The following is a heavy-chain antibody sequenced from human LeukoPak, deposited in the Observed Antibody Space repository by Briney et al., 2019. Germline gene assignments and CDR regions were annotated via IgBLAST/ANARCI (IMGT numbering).Heavy chain of an antibody. CDR1: GFTFSSYW. D-gene: IGHD5-18*01. Sequence: GGSLRLSCAVSGFTFSSYWMSWVRQAPGKGLEWVANIKYDGTEKYYADSVKGRFTISRDKGENSLHLQMNSLRGEDTAVYYCARGGYRYGLGFWSQGTLVTVSS. CDR2: IKYDGTEK. CDR3: ARGGYRYGLGF. V-gene: IGHV3-7*03. J-gene: IGHJ4*02.